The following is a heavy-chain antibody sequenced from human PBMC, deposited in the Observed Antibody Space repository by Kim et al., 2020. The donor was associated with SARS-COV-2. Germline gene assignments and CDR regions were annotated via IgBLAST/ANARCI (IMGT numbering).Heavy chain of an antibody. CDR2: ISARDGNT. CDR3: ARGAYGDVSFDY. J-gene: IGHJ4*02. Sequence: ASGKVSCKACGYMFTSYGFSWVRQAPGQGLEWLGWISARDGNTKYGQKVQGRVIMTTDTSTNTAYMELWSLRYDDTAMYYCARGAYGDVSFDYWGQGTLV. D-gene: IGHD4-17*01. CDR1: GYMFTSYG. V-gene: IGHV1-18*04.